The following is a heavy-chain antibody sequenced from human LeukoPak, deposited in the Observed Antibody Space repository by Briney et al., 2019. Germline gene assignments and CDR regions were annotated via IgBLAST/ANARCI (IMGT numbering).Heavy chain of an antibody. CDR1: GGSISSYY. J-gene: IGHJ3*02. CDR3: AREGLLCGGDCYRDAFDI. V-gene: IGHV4-59*01. CDR2: IYYSGSF. D-gene: IGHD2-21*02. Sequence: SETLSLTCTVSGGSISSYYWSWIRQPPGKGLEWIGYIYYSGSFNYNPSLKSRVTISVDTSKNQFSLKLNSVTAADTAVYCCAREGLLCGGDCYRDAFDIWGQGTMVTVSS.